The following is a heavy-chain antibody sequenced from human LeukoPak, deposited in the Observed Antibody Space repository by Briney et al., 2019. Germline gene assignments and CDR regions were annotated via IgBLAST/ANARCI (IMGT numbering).Heavy chain of an antibody. CDR2: IYYSGST. CDR1: GGSISNYY. D-gene: IGHD1-26*01. V-gene: IGHV4-59*01. J-gene: IGHJ4*02. CDR3: ARGLMGATHIDF. Sequence: PSETLSHTCTVSGGSISNYYWSWVRQPPGKGLEWIGYIYYSGSTNYNPSLKSRVTISVDTSKNQFSLKLSSVTAADTAVYYCARGLMGATHIDFWGQGTLVTVSS.